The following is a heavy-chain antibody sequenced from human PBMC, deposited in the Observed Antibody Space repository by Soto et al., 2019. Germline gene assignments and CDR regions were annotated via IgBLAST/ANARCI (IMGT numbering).Heavy chain of an antibody. J-gene: IGHJ6*02. CDR1: GFTFSTYA. CDR2: ISWKSASI. Sequence: PGGSVRLSCAASGFTFSTYAMTWVRQAPGKGLEWVSGISWKSASIGYADSVKGRFTISRDNAKNLLYLQMNSLSAEDTALYHCAKSRGGTANGLDVWGQGTTVTVSS. D-gene: IGHD2-15*01. V-gene: IGHV3-9*01. CDR3: AKSRGGTANGLDV.